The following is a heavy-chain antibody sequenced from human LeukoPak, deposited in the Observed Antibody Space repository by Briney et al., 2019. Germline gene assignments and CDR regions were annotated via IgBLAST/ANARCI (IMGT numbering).Heavy chain of an antibody. Sequence: GESLKISCRVFGYAFVNYWIGWVRQVPGRGLEWMGIIYPSDSDIKYNPSFEGQVTFSADKSINTAYLQWNSLKASDTAMYYCARFEVSREDGSAFYYFDYWGQGTLVTVSS. J-gene: IGHJ4*02. V-gene: IGHV5-51*01. CDR2: IYPSDSDI. D-gene: IGHD2-15*01. CDR3: ARFEVSREDGSAFYYFDY. CDR1: GYAFVNYW.